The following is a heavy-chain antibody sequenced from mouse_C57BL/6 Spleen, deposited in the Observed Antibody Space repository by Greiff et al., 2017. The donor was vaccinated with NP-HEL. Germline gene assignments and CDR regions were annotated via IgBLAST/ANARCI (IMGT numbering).Heavy chain of an antibody. CDR3: TRSTTVVAEDWYFDV. D-gene: IGHD1-1*01. CDR1: GYTFTDYE. Sequence: VQVVESGAELVRPGASVTLSCKASGYTFTDYEMHWVKQTPVHGLEWIGAIDPEAGGTAYNQKFKGKAILTADKSSSTAYMELRSLTSEDSAVYYCTRSTTVVAEDWYFDVWGTGTTVTVSS. J-gene: IGHJ1*03. V-gene: IGHV1-15*01. CDR2: IDPEAGGT.